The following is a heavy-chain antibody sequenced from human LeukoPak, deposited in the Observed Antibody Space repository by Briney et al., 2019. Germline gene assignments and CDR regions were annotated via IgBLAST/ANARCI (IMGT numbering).Heavy chain of an antibody. D-gene: IGHD3-22*01. J-gene: IGHJ4*02. Sequence: GGSLRLSCAASGFTFSDYYMSWICQAPGKGLEWVSYISSSGSTIYYADSVKGRFTISRDNAKNSLYLQMNSLRAEDTAVYYCARRTYYYDSSGYYRDYFDYWGQGTLVTVSS. CDR3: ARRTYYYDSSGYYRDYFDY. CDR1: GFTFSDYY. V-gene: IGHV3-11*01. CDR2: ISSSGSTI.